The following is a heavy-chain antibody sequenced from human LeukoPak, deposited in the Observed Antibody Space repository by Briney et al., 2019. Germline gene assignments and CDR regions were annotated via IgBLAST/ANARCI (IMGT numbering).Heavy chain of an antibody. CDR2: IYTSGST. V-gene: IGHV4-4*07. CDR1: GGSISSYY. Sequence: SETLSLTCTVSGGSISSYYWSWIRQPAGKGLEWIGRIYTSGSTNYNPSLKGRVTMSVDTSKNQFSLKLSSVTAADTAVYYCARDLAWLGPENDAFDIWGQGTMVTVSS. D-gene: IGHD5-12*01. J-gene: IGHJ3*02. CDR3: ARDLAWLGPENDAFDI.